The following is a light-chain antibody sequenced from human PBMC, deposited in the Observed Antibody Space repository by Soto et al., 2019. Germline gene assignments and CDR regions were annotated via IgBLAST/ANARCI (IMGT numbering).Light chain of an antibody. Sequence: DIQMTQSPSTLSASVGDRVTITCRASQSISSWLAWYQQKPGKAPKLLIFGASSLESGVPSRFSGSGSGTEFTLTISSLQPDDFATYYCQQCNSFPYTFGQGTKLEIK. CDR1: QSISSW. J-gene: IGKJ2*01. CDR2: GAS. CDR3: QQCNSFPYT. V-gene: IGKV1-5*01.